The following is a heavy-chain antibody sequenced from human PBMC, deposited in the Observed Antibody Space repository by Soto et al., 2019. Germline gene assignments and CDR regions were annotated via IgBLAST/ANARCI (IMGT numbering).Heavy chain of an antibody. CDR3: AKARGYYYDSSGYLVGYFDY. J-gene: IGHJ4*02. CDR2: ISGSGGST. V-gene: IGHV3-23*01. D-gene: IGHD3-22*01. Sequence: PGGSLRLSCAASGFTFGSYAMSWARQAPGKGLEWVSAISGSGGSTYYADSVKGRFTISRDNSKNTLYLQMNSLRAEDTAVYYCAKARGYYYDSSGYLVGYFDYWGQGTLVTVSS. CDR1: GFTFGSYA.